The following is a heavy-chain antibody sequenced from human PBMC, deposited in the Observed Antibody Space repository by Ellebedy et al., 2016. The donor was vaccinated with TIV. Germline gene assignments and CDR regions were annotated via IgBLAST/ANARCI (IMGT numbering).Heavy chain of an antibody. CDR1: GFTFSSYA. J-gene: IGHJ4*02. D-gene: IGHD2-21*02. V-gene: IGHV3-23*01. CDR2: ISGSGGST. CDR3: VRELANCAGDCLYL. Sequence: GESLKISCAASGFTFSSYAMSWVRQAPGKGLEWVSVISGSGGSTYYADSVKGRFTISRDNSKNTLSLQMNSLRGEDSAVYYCVRELANCAGDCLYLWGQGTLVTVSS.